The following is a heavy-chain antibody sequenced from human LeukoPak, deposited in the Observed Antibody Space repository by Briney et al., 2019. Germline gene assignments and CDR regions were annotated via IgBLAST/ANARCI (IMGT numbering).Heavy chain of an antibody. D-gene: IGHD5-18*01. CDR1: GFTFSNYW. CDR2: IKQDGSEK. J-gene: IGHJ4*02. Sequence: GGSLRLSCAASGFTFSNYWMSWVRQAPGKGLEWVANIKQDGSEKYYVDAVKGRFTISRDNAKTSLYLQMNSLRAEDTAVYYCARDLSGIAGYTYGRGIDYWGQGTLVTVSS. V-gene: IGHV3-7*01. CDR3: ARDLSGIAGYTYGRGIDY.